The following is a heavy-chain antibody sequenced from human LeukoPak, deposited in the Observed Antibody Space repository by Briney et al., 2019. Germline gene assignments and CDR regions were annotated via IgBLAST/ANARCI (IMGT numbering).Heavy chain of an antibody. Sequence: PSETLSLTCTVSGGSISSSSYYWGWIRQPPGKGLEWIGSIYYSGSTYYNPSLKSRVTISVDTSKNQFSLKLSSVTAAGTAVYYCALIGTGTTQERNYWGQGTLVTVSS. D-gene: IGHD1-7*01. CDR2: IYYSGST. J-gene: IGHJ4*02. CDR1: GGSISSSSYY. V-gene: IGHV4-39*07. CDR3: ALIGTGTTQERNY.